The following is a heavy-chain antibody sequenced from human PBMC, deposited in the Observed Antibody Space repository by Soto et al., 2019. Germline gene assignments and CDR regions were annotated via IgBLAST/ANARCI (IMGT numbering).Heavy chain of an antibody. Sequence: SSATLSLTCTVSGASISGFYWSWIRKSAGKGLEWIGRIYATGTTDYNPSLKSRVMMSVDTSKKQFSLKLRSVTAADTAVYYCVRDGTKTLRDWFDPWGQGISVTV. CDR3: VRDGTKTLRDWFDP. V-gene: IGHV4-4*07. D-gene: IGHD1-1*01. CDR2: IYATGTT. J-gene: IGHJ5*02. CDR1: GASISGFY.